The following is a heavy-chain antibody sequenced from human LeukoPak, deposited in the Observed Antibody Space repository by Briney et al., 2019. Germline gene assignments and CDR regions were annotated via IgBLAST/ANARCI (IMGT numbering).Heavy chain of an antibody. CDR2: IYPGDSDT. Sequence: GESLKISCKGSGYSFTSYWIGWVRQMPGKGLEWMGIIYPGDSDTRYSPSFQGQVTISADKSISTAYLQWSSLKASDTAMYYCAGGYYDILTGYRTEDGYWGQGTLVTVSS. CDR1: GYSFTSYW. J-gene: IGHJ4*02. V-gene: IGHV5-51*01. D-gene: IGHD3-9*01. CDR3: AGGYYDILTGYRTEDGY.